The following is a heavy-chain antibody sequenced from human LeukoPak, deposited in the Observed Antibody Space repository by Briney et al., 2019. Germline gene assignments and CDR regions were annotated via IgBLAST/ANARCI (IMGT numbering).Heavy chain of an antibody. J-gene: IGHJ4*02. CDR1: GFTFSSYA. CDR2: ISYDGSNK. V-gene: IGHV3-30-3*01. CDR3: ARDDLRMYYDFWSGQLFDY. Sequence: GGSLRLSCAAPGFTFSSYAMHWVRQAPGKGLGWVAVISYDGSNKYYADSVKGRFTISRDNSKNTLYLQMNSLRAEDTAVYYCARDDLRMYYDFWSGQLFDYWGQGTLVTVSS. D-gene: IGHD3-3*01.